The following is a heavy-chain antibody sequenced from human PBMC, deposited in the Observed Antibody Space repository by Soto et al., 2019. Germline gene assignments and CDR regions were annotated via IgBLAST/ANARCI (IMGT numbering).Heavy chain of an antibody. CDR3: AKKNWNPNY. J-gene: IGHJ4*02. CDR2: ISGSGGST. CDR1: GFTFSSYA. Sequence: EVQLLESGGGLVQPGGSLRLSCAASGFTFSSYAMSWVRQAPGMGLEWGSAISGSGGSTYYADSVKGRFTISRDNSKNTLYLQMTTLRDEDTAVYYCAKKNWNPNYWGQGTLVTV. D-gene: IGHD1-1*01. V-gene: IGHV3-23*01.